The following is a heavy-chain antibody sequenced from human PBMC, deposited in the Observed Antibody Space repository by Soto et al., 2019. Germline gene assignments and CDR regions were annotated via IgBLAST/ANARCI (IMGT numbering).Heavy chain of an antibody. J-gene: IGHJ3*02. CDR2: ISYDGSNK. CDR3: AKPQTPKYYDYVWGSYRYTVPDAFDI. V-gene: IGHV3-30*18. Sequence: QVQLVESGGGVVQPGRSLRLSCAASGFTFSSYGMHWVRQAPGKGLEWVAVISYDGSNKYYADSVKGRFTISRDNSKNTLYLQMNSLRAEDTAVYYCAKPQTPKYYDYVWGSYRYTVPDAFDIWGQGTMVTVSS. CDR1: GFTFSSYG. D-gene: IGHD3-16*02.